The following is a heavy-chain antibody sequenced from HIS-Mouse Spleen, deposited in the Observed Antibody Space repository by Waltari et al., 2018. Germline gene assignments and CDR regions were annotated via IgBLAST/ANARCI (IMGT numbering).Heavy chain of an antibody. V-gene: IGHV1-2*02. Sequence: QVQLVQSGAEVKKPGASVKVSCKASGSTFTGYYMHWVPQAPVQGLEWMGWINPNSGGTNYAQKFQGRVTMTRDTSISTAYMELSRLRSDDTAVYYCARDSNVYDSSGYDAFDIWGQGTMVTVSS. CDR1: GSTFTGYY. J-gene: IGHJ3*02. D-gene: IGHD3-22*01. CDR3: ARDSNVYDSSGYDAFDI. CDR2: INPNSGGT.